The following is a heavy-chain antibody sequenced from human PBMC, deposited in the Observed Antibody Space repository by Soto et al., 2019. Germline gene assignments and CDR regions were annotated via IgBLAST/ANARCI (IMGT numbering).Heavy chain of an antibody. CDR2: ISFDGSNR. D-gene: IGHD3-22*01. J-gene: IGHJ4*02. CDR3: AKLTPYYYDTSGRQGYFDC. Sequence: GGSLRLSCAASGLTFSSYAMSWVRQAPGRGLEWVALISFDGSNRYYADSVKGRFTVSRDNSKNTLYLQLNSLRAEDTAVYYCAKLTPYYYDTSGRQGYFDCWGQGTLVTVSS. V-gene: IGHV3-30*18. CDR1: GLTFSSYA.